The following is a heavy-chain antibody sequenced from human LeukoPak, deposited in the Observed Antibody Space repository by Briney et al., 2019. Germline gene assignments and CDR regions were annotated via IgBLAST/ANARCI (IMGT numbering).Heavy chain of an antibody. D-gene: IGHD3-3*01. V-gene: IGHV1-46*01. J-gene: IGHJ3*02. Sequence: GASVKVSCRASRYSFTSYYMHWVRQAPGQGLEWMGIINPSGGSTSYAQKFQGRVTMTRDTSTSTVYMELSSLRSEDTAVYYCASQPYYDFWSGFAPPTAPDAFDIWGQGTMVTVSS. CDR1: RYSFTSYY. CDR3: ASQPYYDFWSGFAPPTAPDAFDI. CDR2: INPSGGST.